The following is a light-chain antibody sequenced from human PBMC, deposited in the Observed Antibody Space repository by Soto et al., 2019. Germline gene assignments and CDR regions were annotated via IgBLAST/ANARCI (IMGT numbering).Light chain of an antibody. V-gene: IGLV2-8*01. J-gene: IGLJ2*01. Sequence: QSALTQPPSASGSPGQSVTISCTGTSSDVGGYNYVSWYQQHPGKAPKVMIYEVSKRPSGVPDRFSGSKSGNTASLTVSGLQAEDEADYYCSSFAGSNEMVFGGGTKLTV. CDR2: EVS. CDR1: SSDVGGYNY. CDR3: SSFAGSNEMV.